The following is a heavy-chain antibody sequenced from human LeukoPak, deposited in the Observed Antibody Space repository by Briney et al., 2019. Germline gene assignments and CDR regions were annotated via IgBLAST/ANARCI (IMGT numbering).Heavy chain of an antibody. D-gene: IGHD3-3*01. J-gene: IGHJ4*02. CDR2: IYYSGSA. V-gene: IGHV4-61*01. CDR1: GGSVSSGSHY. Sequence: SETLSLTCTVSGGSVSSGSHYWSWIRQPPGKGLEWIGYIYYSGSANYNPSLKSRVTISVDTSKNQFSLKLSSVTAADTAVYYCARVDFWSGYPDYWGQGTLVTVSS. CDR3: ARVDFWSGYPDY.